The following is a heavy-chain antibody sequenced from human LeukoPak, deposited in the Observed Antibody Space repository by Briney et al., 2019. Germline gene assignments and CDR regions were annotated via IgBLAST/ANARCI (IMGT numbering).Heavy chain of an antibody. V-gene: IGHV3-48*02. CDR2: ISSSSSTI. J-gene: IGHJ4*02. Sequence: GGSLRLSCAASGFTFSSYSMNWGRQAPGKGLEWVSYISSSSSTIYYADSVKGRFTISRDNAKNSLYLQMNSLRDEDTAVYYCARVGRLWFGELYYFDYWGQGTLVTVSS. D-gene: IGHD3-10*01. CDR1: GFTFSSYS. CDR3: ARVGRLWFGELYYFDY.